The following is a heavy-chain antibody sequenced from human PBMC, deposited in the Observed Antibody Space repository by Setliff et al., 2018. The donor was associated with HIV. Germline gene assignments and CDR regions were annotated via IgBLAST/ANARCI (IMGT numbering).Heavy chain of an antibody. J-gene: IGHJ6*03. D-gene: IGHD4-17*01. V-gene: IGHV3-64D*09. Sequence: VGSLRLSCSASGFTFSSYAMHWVRQAPGKGLEYVSAISSNGGSIYYADSVKGRFTISRDNSKNTLYLQMSSLRAEDTAVYYCVKARVDGDYYYYYYMDVWGKGTTVTVSS. CDR2: ISSNGGSI. CDR3: VKARVDGDYYYYYYMDV. CDR1: GFTFSSYA.